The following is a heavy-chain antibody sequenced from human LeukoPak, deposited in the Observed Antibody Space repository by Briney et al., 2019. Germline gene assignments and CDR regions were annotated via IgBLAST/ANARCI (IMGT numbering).Heavy chain of an antibody. J-gene: IGHJ4*02. V-gene: IGHV3-23*01. CDR3: AMGRFARWPSSFFDY. CDR2: ISGSGGST. CDR1: GFTFSSYA. D-gene: IGHD5-24*01. Sequence: PGGSLRLSCAAFGFTFSSYAMSWVRQAPGKGLEWVSAISGSGGSTYYADSVKGRFTISRDNSKNTLYLQMNSLRAEDTAVYYCAMGRFARWPSSFFDYWGQGTLVTVSS.